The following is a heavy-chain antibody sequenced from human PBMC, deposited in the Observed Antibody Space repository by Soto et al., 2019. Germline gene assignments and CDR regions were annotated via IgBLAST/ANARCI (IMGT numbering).Heavy chain of an antibody. CDR1: GFTFSSYA. D-gene: IGHD4-17*01. J-gene: IGHJ4*02. Sequence: GGSLRLSCAASGFTFSSYAMSWVRQAPGKGLEWVSAISGSGGSTYYADSVKGRFTISRDNSKNTLYLQMNSLRAEDMAVYYCAKGDYGDYVSFFDYWGQGTLVTVSS. CDR2: ISGSGGST. V-gene: IGHV3-23*01. CDR3: AKGDYGDYVSFFDY.